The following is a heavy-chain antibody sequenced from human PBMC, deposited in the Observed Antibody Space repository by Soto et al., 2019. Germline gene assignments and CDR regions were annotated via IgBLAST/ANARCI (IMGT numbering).Heavy chain of an antibody. J-gene: IGHJ4*02. CDR1: GFTFSSYA. CDR2: ISGSGGST. V-gene: IGHV3-23*01. Sequence: PGGSLRLSCAASGFTFSSYAMSWVRQAPGKGLEWVSAISGSGGSTYYADSVKGRFTISRDNSKNTLYLQMNSLRAEDTAVYYCARDSAYDILNGYSLAYFDYWGQGTLVTVSS. CDR3: ARDSAYDILNGYSLAYFDY. D-gene: IGHD3-9*01.